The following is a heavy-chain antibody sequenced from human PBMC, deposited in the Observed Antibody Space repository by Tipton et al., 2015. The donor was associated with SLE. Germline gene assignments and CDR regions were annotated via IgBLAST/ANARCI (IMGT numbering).Heavy chain of an antibody. Sequence: TLSLTCAVYGGSFSGYYWSWSRQPPGKGLEWIGEINHSGSTNYNPSLKSRVTISVDTSKNQFSLKLSSVTAADTAVYYCARDEASPRGSAFDIWGQGTMVTVSS. CDR3: ARDEASPRGSAFDI. CDR1: GGSFSGYY. V-gene: IGHV4-34*01. J-gene: IGHJ3*02. CDR2: INHSGST.